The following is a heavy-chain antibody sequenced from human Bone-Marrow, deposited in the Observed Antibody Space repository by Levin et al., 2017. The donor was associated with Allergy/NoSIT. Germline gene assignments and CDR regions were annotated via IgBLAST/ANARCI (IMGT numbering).Heavy chain of an antibody. CDR2: INHSGIT. J-gene: IGHJ6*02. CDR1: GGSVNTDSYY. D-gene: IGHD5-24*01. CDR3: ARGVLYKAWGMDV. Sequence: SETLSLTCAISGGSVNTDSYYWTWIRQPPGKGLEWIGHINHSGITKYTPSLRGRVSMSVDTSKRQFSLNLRSVTGADTAVYFCARGVLYKAWGMDVWGQGTTVIVSS. V-gene: IGHV4-61*01.